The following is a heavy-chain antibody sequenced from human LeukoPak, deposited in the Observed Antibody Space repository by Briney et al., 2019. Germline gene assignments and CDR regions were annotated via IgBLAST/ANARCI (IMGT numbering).Heavy chain of an antibody. CDR2: IRGRGDFT. V-gene: IGHV3-23*01. Sequence: GGTLRLSCAASGFTLRSYGMNWVRQAPGKGLEWVSTIRGRGDFTYYADSVRGRFTISRDNSKNTLYLQMNSLRAEDTAVYYCAKGTYGSGTYGAHDYWGQGTLVTVSS. D-gene: IGHD3-10*01. CDR1: GFTLRSYG. J-gene: IGHJ4*02. CDR3: AKGTYGSGTYGAHDY.